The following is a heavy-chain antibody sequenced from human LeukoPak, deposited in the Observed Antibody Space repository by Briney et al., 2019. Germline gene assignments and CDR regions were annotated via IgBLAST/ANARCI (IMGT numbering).Heavy chain of an antibody. CDR1: GDSISSYY. CDR3: ARQEGGNWFDP. V-gene: IGHV4-59*08. J-gene: IGHJ5*02. Sequence: SETLSLSCTVSGDSISSYYWSWIRQPPGTGREWIGYFYYSGSTHYNPSLKSRVTILVDTSKNQFSLKLTSVTAADTAVYYCARQEGGNWFDPWGQGTLVTVSS. D-gene: IGHD1-26*01. CDR2: FYYSGST.